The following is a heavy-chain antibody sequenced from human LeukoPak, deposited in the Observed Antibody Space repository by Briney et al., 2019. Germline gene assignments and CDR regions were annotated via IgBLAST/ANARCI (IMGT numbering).Heavy chain of an antibody. CDR1: GGSISSSSYY. D-gene: IGHD6-13*01. CDR3: ARESRAAAV. CDR2: IYTSGST. Sequence: PSETLSLTCTVSGGSISSSSYYWGWIRQPPGKGLEWIGYIYTSGSTNYNPSLKSRVTISVDTSKNQFSLKLSSVTAADTAVYYCARESRAAAVWGQGTLVTVSS. V-gene: IGHV4-61*05. J-gene: IGHJ4*02.